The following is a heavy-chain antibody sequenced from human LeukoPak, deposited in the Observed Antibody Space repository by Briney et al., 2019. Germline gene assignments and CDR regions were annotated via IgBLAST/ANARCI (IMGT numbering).Heavy chain of an antibody. CDR2: MDSDGSTK. V-gene: IGHV3-7*01. J-gene: IGHJ3*02. Sequence: GGSLRLSCAASGFTFSSFWMTWVRQAPGRGLESVASMDSDGSTKNYVGSVKGRFTISRDNAKNSLYLQMNSLRGEDTSMYYCTRDPGWGAYDIWGQGTMVTVSS. CDR3: TRDPGWGAYDI. CDR1: GFTFSSFW. D-gene: IGHD6-19*01.